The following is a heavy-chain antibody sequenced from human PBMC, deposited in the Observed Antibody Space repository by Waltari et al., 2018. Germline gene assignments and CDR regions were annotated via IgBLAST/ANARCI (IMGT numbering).Heavy chain of an antibody. CDR2: VTSDDKT. J-gene: IGHJ4*02. Sequence: EVQLVESGGGLIQPGGSLRLSCAASAFSGRSNDMTWVRQAPGKGLEWLSIVTSDDKTYYADSVKGRFTISRDNSKNTLYLEMSSLTAEDTAVYYCARDKGVEPTTRFDYWGQGTLVTVSS. V-gene: IGHV3-53*01. CDR3: ARDKGVEPTTRFDY. D-gene: IGHD1-26*01. CDR1: AFSGRSND.